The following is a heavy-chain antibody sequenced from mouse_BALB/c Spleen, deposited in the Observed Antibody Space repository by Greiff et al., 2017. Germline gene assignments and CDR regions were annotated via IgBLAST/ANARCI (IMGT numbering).Heavy chain of an antibody. CDR1: GFTFSSFG. V-gene: IGHV5-17*02. CDR2: ISSGSSTI. CDR3: AVDPYYEYDVDAMDY. J-gene: IGHJ4*01. D-gene: IGHD2-4*01. Sequence: EVMLVESGGGLVQPGGSRKLSCAASGFTFSSFGMHWVRQAPEKGLEWVAYISSGSSTIYYADTVKGRFTISRDNPKNTLFLQMTSLRSEDTAMYYCAVDPYYEYDVDAMDYWGQGTSVTVSS.